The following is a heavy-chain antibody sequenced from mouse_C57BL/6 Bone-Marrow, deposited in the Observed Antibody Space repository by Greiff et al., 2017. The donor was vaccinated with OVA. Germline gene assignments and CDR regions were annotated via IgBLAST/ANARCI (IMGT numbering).Heavy chain of an antibody. CDR3: ARHGTTVVATEWYFDV. CDR1: GFTFSDYY. D-gene: IGHD1-1*01. J-gene: IGHJ1*03. V-gene: IGHV5-12*01. Sequence: EVKLVESGGGLVQPGGSLKLSCAASGFTFSDYYMYWVRQTPEKRLEWVAYISNGGGSTYYPDTVKGRFTISRDNAKNTLYLQMSRLKSEDTAMYYCARHGTTVVATEWYFDVWGTGTTVTVSS. CDR2: ISNGGGST.